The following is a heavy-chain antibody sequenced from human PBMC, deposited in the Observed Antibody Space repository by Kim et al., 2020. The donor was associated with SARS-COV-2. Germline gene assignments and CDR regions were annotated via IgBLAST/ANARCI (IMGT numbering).Heavy chain of an antibody. V-gene: IGHV4-34*01. CDR3: ARGITVDQGNWFDS. D-gene: IGHD7-27*01. CDR2: IYHSGIT. Sequence: SETLSLTCAVYSGSFSGYYWSWIRQSPGKGLEWIGEIYHSGITNYNPSLKSRVTMSVDTSKNQFSLKLTSVTAADTAVYFCARGITVDQGNWFDSWGQGTPVAVSS. CDR1: SGSFSGYY. J-gene: IGHJ5*01.